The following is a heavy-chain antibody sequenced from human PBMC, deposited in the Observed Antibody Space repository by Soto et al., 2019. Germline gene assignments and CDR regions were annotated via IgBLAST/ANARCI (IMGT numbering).Heavy chain of an antibody. CDR1: GFPFQSHA. CDR3: KRAEMGSPLAFPYGGMER. J-gene: IGHJ4*03. V-gene: IGHV3-23*01. Sequence: PRGSLRLSCVVSGFPFQSHAMYWVRQAPGKGLEWVSGISGSGGSTDYADSVKGRFTISRDNSKDTLYLQMNSLRAEDTAVYYCKRAEMGSPLAFPYGGMERRGQGSPVTLAS. CDR2: ISGSGGST. D-gene: IGHD1-26*01.